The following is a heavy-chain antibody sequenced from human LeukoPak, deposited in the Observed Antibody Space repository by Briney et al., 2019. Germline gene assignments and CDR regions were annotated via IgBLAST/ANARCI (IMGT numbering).Heavy chain of an antibody. V-gene: IGHV3-30-3*01. CDR3: ARDVDYGDSRYGMDV. Sequence: PGGSLRLSCAASGFTFSSYAMHWVRQAPGKGLEGVAVISYDGSNKYYADSVKGRFTISRDNSKNTLYLQMNSLRAEDTAVYYCARDVDYGDSRYGMDVWGQGTTVTVSS. CDR1: GFTFSSYA. CDR2: ISYDGSNK. J-gene: IGHJ6*02. D-gene: IGHD4-17*01.